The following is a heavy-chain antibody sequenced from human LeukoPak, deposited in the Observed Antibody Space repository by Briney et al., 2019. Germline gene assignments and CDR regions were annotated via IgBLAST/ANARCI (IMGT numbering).Heavy chain of an antibody. V-gene: IGHV1-69*06. CDR2: IIPIFGTA. D-gene: IGHD1-20*01. Sequence: ASVKVSCKASGGTFSSYAISWVRQAPGQGLEWVGRIIPIFGTANYAQKFQGRVTITADKSTSTAYMELSSLRSEDTAVYYCARDRGITGTTNWFDPWGQGTLVTVSS. CDR3: ARDRGITGTTNWFDP. CDR1: GGTFSSYA. J-gene: IGHJ5*02.